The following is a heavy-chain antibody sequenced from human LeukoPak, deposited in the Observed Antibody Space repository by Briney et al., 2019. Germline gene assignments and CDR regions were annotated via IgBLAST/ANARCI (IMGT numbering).Heavy chain of an antibody. CDR2: IGTAGDT. CDR3: ARELYCSSTSCPFDY. CDR1: GFTFSSYD. J-gene: IGHJ4*02. V-gene: IGHV3-13*01. Sequence: GGSLRLSCAASGFTFSSYDMHWVRQATGKGLEWVSAIGTAGDTYYPGSVKGRFTISRENAKNSLYLQMNSLRAEDTAVYYSARELYCSSTSCPFDYWGQGTLVTVSS. D-gene: IGHD2-2*01.